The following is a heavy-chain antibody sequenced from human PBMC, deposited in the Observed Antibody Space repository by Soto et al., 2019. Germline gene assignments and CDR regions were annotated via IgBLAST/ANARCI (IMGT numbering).Heavy chain of an antibody. CDR2: IYPGDSDT. CDR1: GYSFTSYW. V-gene: IGHV5-51*01. J-gene: IGHJ4*02. Sequence: GESLKISCKGSGYSFTSYWIGWVRQMPGKGLEWMGIIYPGDSDTRYSPSFQGQVAISADKSISTAYLQWSSLKASDTAMYYCARWKGAAAGFYYSDYWGQGTLVTVSS. CDR3: ARWKGAAAGFYYSDY. D-gene: IGHD6-13*01.